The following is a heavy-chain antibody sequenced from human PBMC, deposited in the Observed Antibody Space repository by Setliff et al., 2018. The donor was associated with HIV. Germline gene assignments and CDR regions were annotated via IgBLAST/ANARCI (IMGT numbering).Heavy chain of an antibody. CDR3: ARVALSVTRTSRRAFVI. V-gene: IGHV4-61*09. Sequence: SETLSLTCTVSGGSISSGSYYWSWIRQPAGKGLEWIGHIYTSGSTNYNPSLKSRVTISVDTSKNQFSLKLSSVTAADTAVYYCARVALSVTRTSRRAFVIWGPGTMVTVSS. J-gene: IGHJ3*02. CDR2: IYTSGST. D-gene: IGHD2-8*01. CDR1: GGSISSGSYY.